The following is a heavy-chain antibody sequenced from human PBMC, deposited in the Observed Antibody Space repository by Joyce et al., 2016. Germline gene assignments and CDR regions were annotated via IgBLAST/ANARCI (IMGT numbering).Heavy chain of an antibody. V-gene: IGHV5-51*01. CDR3: ARSTLPGYCSSTSCYIRYYFDY. CDR2: IYPGDSDT. CDR1: GYSFTNYW. D-gene: IGHD2-2*02. J-gene: IGHJ4*02. Sequence: EVQLVQSGAEVKKPGASLKISCKGSGYSFTNYWIGWVRQMPGKGLGWMGIIYPGDSDTRYSPSFQGQVTISADKSISTAYLQWSSLKASDTAMYYCARSTLPGYCSSTSCYIRYYFDYWGQGTLVTVSS.